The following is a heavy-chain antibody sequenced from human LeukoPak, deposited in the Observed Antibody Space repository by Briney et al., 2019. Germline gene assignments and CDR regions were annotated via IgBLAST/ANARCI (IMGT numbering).Heavy chain of an antibody. Sequence: SETLSLTCTVSGGSISSYYWSWIRQPAGKGLEWIGRIYTSGSTTYNPALKSRVTISADTSKNQFSLKLSSETAADTAVYYCARVQYFDNGGYWNLDYWGQGTLVTVSS. J-gene: IGHJ4*02. CDR1: GGSISSYY. CDR2: IYTSGST. CDR3: ARVQYFDNGGYWNLDY. V-gene: IGHV4-4*07. D-gene: IGHD3-22*01.